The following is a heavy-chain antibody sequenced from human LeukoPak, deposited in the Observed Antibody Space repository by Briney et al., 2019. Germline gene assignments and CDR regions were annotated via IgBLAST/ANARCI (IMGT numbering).Heavy chain of an antibody. V-gene: IGHV3-23*01. Sequence: PSETLSLTCAVYGGSFSGYYWSWVRQAPGKGLEWVSAISGSGGSTYYADSVKGRFTISRDNSKNTLYLQMNSLRAEDTAVYYCAKGDWGPLYYFDYWGQGTLVTVSS. CDR2: ISGSGGST. CDR3: AKGDWGPLYYFDY. CDR1: GGSFSGYY. D-gene: IGHD3/OR15-3a*01. J-gene: IGHJ4*02.